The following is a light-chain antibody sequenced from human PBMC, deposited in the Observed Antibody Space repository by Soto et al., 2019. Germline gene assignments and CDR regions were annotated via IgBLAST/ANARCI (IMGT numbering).Light chain of an antibody. CDR1: SSNIGSNY. CDR2: RNN. CDR3: AAWDDSLRWV. J-gene: IGLJ3*02. V-gene: IGLV1-47*01. Sequence: QSVLTQPPSASGTPGQRVTISCSGSSSNIGSNYVYWYQQLPGTAPKLLIYRNNQRPSGVPDRFSGSKSGTSASLAISGLRSVDEADYYCAAWDDSLRWVFGGGTKLTVL.